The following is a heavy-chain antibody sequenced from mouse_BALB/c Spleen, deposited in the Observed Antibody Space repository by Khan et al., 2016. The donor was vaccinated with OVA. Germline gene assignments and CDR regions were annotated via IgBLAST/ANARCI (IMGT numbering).Heavy chain of an antibody. Sequence: VQLKESGPGLVKPSQSLSLTCTVTGYSITSGYAWNWIRQFPGNKLEWMGYISYSGSTSYNPSLRSRISITRDTSKNQFFLQLNSVTTEDTATYYCARKNYYGYAMDYWGPGTSVPVSS. CDR1: GYSITSGYA. V-gene: IGHV3-2*02. J-gene: IGHJ4*01. D-gene: IGHD1-1*01. CDR2: ISYSGST. CDR3: ARKNYYGYAMDY.